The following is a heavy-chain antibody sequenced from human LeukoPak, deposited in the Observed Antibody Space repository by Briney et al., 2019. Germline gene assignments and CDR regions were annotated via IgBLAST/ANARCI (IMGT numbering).Heavy chain of an antibody. Sequence: PSETLSLTCTVSGGSISSSSYYWDWIRQPPGKGLEWIGSIYYSGSTYYNPSLKSRVTISVDTSKNQFSLKLSSVTAADTAVYYCARDGAWGLRRAQYYYYYGMDVWGQGTTVTVSS. CDR1: GGSISSSSYY. V-gene: IGHV4-39*07. CDR3: ARDGAWGLRRAQYYYYYGMDV. CDR2: IYYSGST. J-gene: IGHJ6*02. D-gene: IGHD1-26*01.